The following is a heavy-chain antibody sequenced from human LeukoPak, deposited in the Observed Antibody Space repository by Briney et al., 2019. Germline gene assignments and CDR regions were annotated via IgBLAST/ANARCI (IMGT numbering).Heavy chain of an antibody. Sequence: GGSLRLSCAASGFTFSSYSMNWVRQAPGKGLEWVSYISSSSSTIYYADSVKGRFTISRDNAKNSLYLQKNSLRAEDTAVYYCARHYDSSGYRDWGQGTLVTVSS. J-gene: IGHJ4*02. D-gene: IGHD3-22*01. CDR2: ISSSSSTI. CDR3: ARHYDSSGYRD. CDR1: GFTFSSYS. V-gene: IGHV3-48*01.